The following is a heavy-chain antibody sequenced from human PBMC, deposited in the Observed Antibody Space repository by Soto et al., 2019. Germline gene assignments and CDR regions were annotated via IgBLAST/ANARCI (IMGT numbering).Heavy chain of an antibody. CDR3: ASRYSSAFDI. V-gene: IGHV4-39*01. Sequence: SETLSLTCTVSGVSISSSSYYWGWIRQPPGKGLEWIGNINYSGSTYYNPSLKSRVTISVDTSKNQFSLKLSSVTAADTAVYYCASRYSSAFDIWGQGTMVTVSS. J-gene: IGHJ3*02. CDR2: INYSGST. CDR1: GVSISSSSYY. D-gene: IGHD6-13*01.